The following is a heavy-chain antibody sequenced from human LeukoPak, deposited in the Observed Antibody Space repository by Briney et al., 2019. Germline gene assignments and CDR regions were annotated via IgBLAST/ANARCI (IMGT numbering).Heavy chain of an antibody. CDR2: IGISSGNT. Sequence: PGGSLRLSCAASGFTFSSYSMNWVRQAPGKGLEWISYIGISSGNTKYADSVKGRCTISGDKAKNSVYLQMNSLRVEDTAVYYCARDTKYAFDNWGQGTLVTVSS. J-gene: IGHJ4*02. CDR3: ARDTKYAFDN. D-gene: IGHD2-2*01. CDR1: GFTFSSYS. V-gene: IGHV3-48*01.